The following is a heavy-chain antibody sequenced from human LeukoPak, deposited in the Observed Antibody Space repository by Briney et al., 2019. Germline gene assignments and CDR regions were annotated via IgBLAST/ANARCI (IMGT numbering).Heavy chain of an antibody. CDR1: GYTFTSYG. CDR2: ISAYNGKT. J-gene: IGHJ4*02. CDR3: AGGYCSGGSCYVLSY. V-gene: IGHV1-18*01. D-gene: IGHD2-15*01. Sequence: ASXKVSCKASGYTFTSYGISWVRQAPGQGLEWMVWISAYNGKTNYAQKLQGRVTMTTDTSTSKAYMELRSLRSDETAVYYCAGGYCSGGSCYVLSYWGQGTLVTVSS.